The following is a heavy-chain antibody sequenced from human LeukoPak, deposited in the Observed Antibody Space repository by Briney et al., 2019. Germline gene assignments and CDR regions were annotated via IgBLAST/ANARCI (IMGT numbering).Heavy chain of an antibody. CDR1: GYTFTGYY. D-gene: IGHD3-3*01. Sequence: GASVKVSCKASGYTFTGYYMHWVRQAPGQGLEWMGWINPNSGGTNYAQKFQGRVTMTRDTSISTAYMELSRLRSDDTAVYYCARVGFSFRSRNFDYWGQGTLVTVSS. CDR3: ARVGFSFRSRNFDY. CDR2: INPNSGGT. V-gene: IGHV1-2*02. J-gene: IGHJ4*02.